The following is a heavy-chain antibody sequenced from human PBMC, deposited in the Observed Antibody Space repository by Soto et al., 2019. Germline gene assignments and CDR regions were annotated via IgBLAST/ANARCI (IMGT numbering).Heavy chain of an antibody. CDR2: INPNSGGT. J-gene: IGHJ6*02. CDR1: GYTLTELS. V-gene: IGHV1-2*04. CDR3: ARGGVWVGPLGYYGMDV. D-gene: IGHD6-6*01. Sequence: ASVKVSCKVSGYTLTELSMHWVRQAPGQGLEWMGWINPNSGGTNYAQKFQGWVTMTRDTSISTAYMELSRLRSDDTAVYYCARGGVWVGPLGYYGMDVWGQGTTVTVSS.